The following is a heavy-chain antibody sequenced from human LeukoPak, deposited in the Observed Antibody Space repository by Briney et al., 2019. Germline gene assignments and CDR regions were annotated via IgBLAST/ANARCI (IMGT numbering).Heavy chain of an antibody. CDR2: IYRDATT. CDR1: GFAVSSNY. Sequence: GGSVRLSCAASGFAVSSNYMSWVRQAPGKGLEWVSVIYRDATTYYADSVKGRFTISRDISKNTLFLQMTSLRAEDTALYYCAKVKGWYGEGYFDYWGQGTLVTVSS. CDR3: AKVKGWYGEGYFDY. J-gene: IGHJ4*02. D-gene: IGHD3-10*01. V-gene: IGHV3-53*01.